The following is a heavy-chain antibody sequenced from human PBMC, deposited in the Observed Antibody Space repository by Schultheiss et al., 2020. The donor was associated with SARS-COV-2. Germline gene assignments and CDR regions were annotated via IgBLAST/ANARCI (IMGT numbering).Heavy chain of an antibody. CDR1: GFTVSSNY. J-gene: IGHJ3*02. CDR2: IYSGGST. V-gene: IGHV3-53*01. CDR3: ARDGGLVDYYDSSGYLI. Sequence: GGSLRLSCAASGFTVSSNYMSWVRQAPGKGLEWVSVIYSGGSTYYADSVKGRFTISRDNAKNTLYLQMNSLRAEDTAVYYCARDGGLVDYYDSSGYLIWGQGTMVTVSS. D-gene: IGHD3-22*01.